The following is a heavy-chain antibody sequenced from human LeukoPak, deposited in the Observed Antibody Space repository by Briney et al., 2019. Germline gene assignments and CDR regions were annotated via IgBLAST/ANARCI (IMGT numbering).Heavy chain of an antibody. D-gene: IGHD4-17*01. CDR2: IYYSGST. CDR3: ARDPFPAYGDDDGDAFDI. J-gene: IGHJ3*02. V-gene: IGHV4-59*01. Sequence: SETLSLTCTVSGGSINSYYWSWIRQPPGKGLEWIGYIYYSGSTNYNPSLKSRVTISVDTSKNQFSLKLSSVTAADPAVYYCARDPFPAYGDDDGDAFDIWGQGTMVTVSS. CDR1: GGSINSYY.